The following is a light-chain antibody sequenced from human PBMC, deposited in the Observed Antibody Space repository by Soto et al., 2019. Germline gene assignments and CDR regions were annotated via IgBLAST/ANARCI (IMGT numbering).Light chain of an antibody. V-gene: IGLV1-40*01. CDR2: GNS. CDR1: SSNIGAGYD. CDR3: HSYDCSLGAN. Sequence: QSVLTQLPSESGAPGQRVTISCTGSSSNIGAGYDVIWYQQLPGTAPKLLIYGNSNRPSGVPDRFSGSKSGTSASLAITGLHAEDEADYYCHSYDCSLGANVGTWTKVTVL. J-gene: IGLJ1*01.